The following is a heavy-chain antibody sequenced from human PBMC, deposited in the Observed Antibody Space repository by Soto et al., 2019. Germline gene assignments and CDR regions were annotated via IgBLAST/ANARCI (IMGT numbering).Heavy chain of an antibody. D-gene: IGHD3-10*01. Sequence: SETLSLTCTVSGGSISSSSYYWGWIRQPPGKGLEWIGSIYYSGSTYYNPSLKSRVTISVDTSKNQFSLKLSSVTAADTAVYYCARGPLQLWFGELYYYFDYWGQGTLVTVSS. V-gene: IGHV4-39*01. CDR1: GGSISSSSYY. J-gene: IGHJ4*02. CDR3: ARGPLQLWFGELYYYFDY. CDR2: IYYSGST.